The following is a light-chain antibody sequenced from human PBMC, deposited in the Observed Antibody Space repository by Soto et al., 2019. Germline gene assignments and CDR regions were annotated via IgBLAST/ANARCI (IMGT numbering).Light chain of an antibody. J-gene: IGLJ2*01. CDR2: RND. Sequence: QAVVTQPPSASATPGQRVTISCSGSSSNIGTNYVYWYQHLPGTAPKLLIYRNDQRPSGVPDRFSGSMSGTAASLAIGGLRSEDEADYYCAAWDDSLSGLVFGGGTKLTVL. CDR1: SSNIGTNY. V-gene: IGLV1-47*01. CDR3: AAWDDSLSGLV.